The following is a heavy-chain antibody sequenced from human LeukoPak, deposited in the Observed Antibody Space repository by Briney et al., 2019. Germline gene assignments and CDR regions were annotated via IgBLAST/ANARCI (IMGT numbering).Heavy chain of an antibody. CDR1: GGSISSYY. J-gene: IGHJ5*02. D-gene: IGHD5-12*01. V-gene: IGHV4-4*07. Sequence: SETLSLTCTVSGGSISSYYWSWTRQPAGKGLEWIGRIYTSGSTNYNPSLKSRVTMSVDTSKNQFSLKLSSVTAADTAVYYCARGASGYSDSLDWFDPWGQGTLVTVSS. CDR2: IYTSGST. CDR3: ARGASGYSDSLDWFDP.